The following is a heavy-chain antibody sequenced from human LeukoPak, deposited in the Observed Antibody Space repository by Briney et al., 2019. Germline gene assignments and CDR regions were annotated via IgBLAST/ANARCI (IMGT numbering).Heavy chain of an antibody. J-gene: IGHJ4*02. CDR2: INPNSGGT. CDR3: ARAFQGNTAARPIDY. D-gene: IGHD6-6*01. CDR1: GYTFTSYA. V-gene: IGHV1-2*02. Sequence: ASVKVSCKASGYTFTSYAMNWVRQAPGQGLEWMGWINPNSGGTNYAQKFQGRVTMTRDTSISTAYMELSRLRSDDTAVYYCARAFQGNTAARPIDYWGQGTLVTVSS.